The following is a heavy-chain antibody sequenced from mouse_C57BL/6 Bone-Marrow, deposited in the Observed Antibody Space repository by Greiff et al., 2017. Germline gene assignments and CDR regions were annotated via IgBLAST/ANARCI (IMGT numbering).Heavy chain of an antibody. D-gene: IGHD1-1*01. CDR3: ARLEFDGSSGDWYFDV. CDR1: GYTFASYD. J-gene: IGHJ1*03. Sequence: VQLQQSGPELVKPGASVKLSCKASGYTFASYDINWVQQRPGQGLEWIGWIYPRDGSTNYNEKFKGKVTLTVDTSSSTAYMELHSLTSEDSAIYFCARLEFDGSSGDWYFDVWGRGTTVTVSS. CDR2: IYPRDGST. V-gene: IGHV1-85*01.